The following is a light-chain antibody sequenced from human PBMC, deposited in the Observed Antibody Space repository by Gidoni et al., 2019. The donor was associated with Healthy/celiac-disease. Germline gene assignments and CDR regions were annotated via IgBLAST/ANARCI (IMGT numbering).Light chain of an antibody. CDR2: GKN. Sequence: SSELTQDPAVSVALGQTVRITCQGDSLRSYYASWYQQKPGQAPVRVIYGKNNRPSGIPDRLSGSSSGNTASLTITGAQAEDEADYYCNSRDSSGNLVVFGGGTKLTVL. V-gene: IGLV3-19*01. CDR1: SLRSYY. CDR3: NSRDSSGNLVV. J-gene: IGLJ2*01.